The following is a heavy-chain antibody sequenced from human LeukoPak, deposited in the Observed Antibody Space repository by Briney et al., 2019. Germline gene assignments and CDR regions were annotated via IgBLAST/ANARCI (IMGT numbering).Heavy chain of an antibody. Sequence: SVKVSCKASGGTFSSYAISWVRQAPGQGLEWMGRIIPILGIANYAQKFQGRVTITADKSTSTAYMELSSLRSEDTAVYYCAVGYCSSTSCPAGVDVWGQGTTVTVSS. CDR1: GGTFSSYA. CDR2: IIPILGIA. CDR3: AVGYCSSTSCPAGVDV. J-gene: IGHJ6*02. V-gene: IGHV1-69*04. D-gene: IGHD2-2*01.